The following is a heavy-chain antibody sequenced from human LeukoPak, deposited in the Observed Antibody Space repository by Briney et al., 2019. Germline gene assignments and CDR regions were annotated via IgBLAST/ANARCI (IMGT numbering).Heavy chain of an antibody. J-gene: IGHJ4*02. CDR3: GRAFPPLRTSSAGDL. D-gene: IGHD3-16*01. Sequence: GGSLRLSCAASGFSFSNYAMNWVRQAPGKGLEWVSSISYLSSHVYYGDSVKGRFSISRDNAKNSLYLQMNSLGAEDTAIYYCGRAFPPLRTSSAGDLWGQGILVTVSS. V-gene: IGHV3-21*01. CDR1: GFSFSNYA. CDR2: ISYLSSHV.